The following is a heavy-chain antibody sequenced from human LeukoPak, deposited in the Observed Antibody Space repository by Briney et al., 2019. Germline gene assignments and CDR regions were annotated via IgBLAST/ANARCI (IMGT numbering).Heavy chain of an antibody. CDR1: GGSFSRYY. CDR3: RMKVPAGTYVDY. J-gene: IGHJ4*02. V-gene: IGHV4-34*01. D-gene: IGHD2-2*01. Sequence: PSETLSLTCAVYGGSFSRYYWSWIRQPPGKGLEWIGDINYSGSTNYNPSLKSRGTISVDTSKNQFPLKLSSVTAADTAVYYCRMKVPAGTYVDYWGQGTLVTVSS. CDR2: INYSGST.